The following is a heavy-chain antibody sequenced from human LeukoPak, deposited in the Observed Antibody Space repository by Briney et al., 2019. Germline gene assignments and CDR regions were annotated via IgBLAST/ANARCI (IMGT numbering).Heavy chain of an antibody. D-gene: IGHD2-15*01. Sequence: SETLSLTCTVSGYSISSGYYWGWIRQPPGKGLEWIGSIYHSGSTYYNPSLKSRVTISVDTSKNQFSLKLSSVTAADTAVYYCARDILGYCSGGSCLRWFDPWGQGTLVTVSS. CDR3: ARDILGYCSGGSCLRWFDP. CDR2: IYHSGST. CDR1: GYSISSGYY. V-gene: IGHV4-38-2*02. J-gene: IGHJ5*02.